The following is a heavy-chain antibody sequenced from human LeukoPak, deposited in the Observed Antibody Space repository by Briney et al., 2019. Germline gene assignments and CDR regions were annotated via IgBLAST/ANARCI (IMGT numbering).Heavy chain of an antibody. Sequence: SETLPLTCTVSGGSISSYYWSWIRQPPGKGLEWIGYIYYSGSTNYNPSLKSRVTISVDTSKNQFSLKLSSVTAADTAMYYCARQWQSTGFDYWGQGTLVTVSS. D-gene: IGHD2-2*01. CDR3: ARQWQSTGFDY. CDR1: GGSISSYY. CDR2: IYYSGST. V-gene: IGHV4-59*08. J-gene: IGHJ4*02.